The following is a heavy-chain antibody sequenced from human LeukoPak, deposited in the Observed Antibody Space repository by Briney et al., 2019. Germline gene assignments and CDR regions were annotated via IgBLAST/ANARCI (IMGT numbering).Heavy chain of an antibody. CDR1: GFTFSSYG. V-gene: IGHV3-33*01. CDR3: ARDLSPDTAMV. J-gene: IGHJ4*02. D-gene: IGHD5-18*01. CDR2: IWYDGSNK. Sequence: GGSLRLSCAASGFTFSSYGMHWVRQAPGKGLEWVAVIWYDGSNKYYADSVKGRFTISRDNAKNSLYLQMNSLRAEDTAVYYCARDLSPDTAMVWGQGTLVTVSS.